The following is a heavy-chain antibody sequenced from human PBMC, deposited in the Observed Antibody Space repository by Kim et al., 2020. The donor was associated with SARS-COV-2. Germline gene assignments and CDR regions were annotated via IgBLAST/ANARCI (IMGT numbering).Heavy chain of an antibody. CDR2: T. CDR3: ARDYYYYGMDV. V-gene: IGHV4-39*07. Sequence: TDYNPSLKSRVTILVDTSKTQCSLNLSSVTAADTAVYYCARDYYYYGMDVWGQGTTVTVSS. J-gene: IGHJ6*02.